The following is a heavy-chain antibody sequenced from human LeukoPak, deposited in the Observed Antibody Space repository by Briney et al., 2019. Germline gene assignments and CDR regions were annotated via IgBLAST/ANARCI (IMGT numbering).Heavy chain of an antibody. CDR3: ASFRVVPVDQRYYYGMDV. J-gene: IGHJ6*02. D-gene: IGHD3-16*02. Sequence: PGGSLRLSCAASGFTFDDYAMHWVRQAPVKGLEWVSGISWNSGSIGYADSVKGRFTISRDNAKNSLYLQMNSLRAEDTALYYCASFRVVPVDQRYYYGMDVWGQGTTVPSP. CDR2: ISWNSGSI. V-gene: IGHV3-9*01. CDR1: GFTFDDYA.